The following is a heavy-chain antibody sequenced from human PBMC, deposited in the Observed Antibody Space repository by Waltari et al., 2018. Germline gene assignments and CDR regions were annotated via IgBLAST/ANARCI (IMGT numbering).Heavy chain of an antibody. D-gene: IGHD1-26*01. CDR1: GFTFSGYA. CDR2: IYNGDGIT. Sequence: EVQLLESGGGLVQPGGSLRLSCVASGFTFSGYAMSWVRQAPGKGLEWVSVIYNGDGITYYAYAVKVRFTRSRDNSKNTLYLQMNSLRAEDTAVYYWAKDSEKGAGLDYYYYMDVWGKGTTVTVSS. V-gene: IGHV3-23*03. CDR3: AKDSEKGAGLDYYYYMDV. J-gene: IGHJ6*03.